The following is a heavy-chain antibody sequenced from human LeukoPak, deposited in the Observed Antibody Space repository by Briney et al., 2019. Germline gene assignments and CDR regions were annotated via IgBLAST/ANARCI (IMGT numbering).Heavy chain of an antibody. Sequence: PSETLSLTCTVSGGSLSSGGHYWSWIRQHPGKGLEWIGYIYYSGSTYYNPSLKSRVTISVDTSKNQFSLKLSSVTAADTAVYYCARGALAAAGTVYFDYWGQGTLVTVSS. CDR2: IYYSGST. CDR1: GGSLSSGGHY. J-gene: IGHJ4*02. D-gene: IGHD6-13*01. V-gene: IGHV4-31*03. CDR3: ARGALAAAGTVYFDY.